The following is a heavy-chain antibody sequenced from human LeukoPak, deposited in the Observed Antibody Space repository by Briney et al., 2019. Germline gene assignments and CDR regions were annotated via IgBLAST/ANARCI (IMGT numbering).Heavy chain of an antibody. D-gene: IGHD4-17*01. Sequence: GGSLRLSCAASGFTFSSYTMHWVRQAPGKGLEWVAVIWYDGSNKYYADSVKGRFTISRDNSKNTLYLQMNSLRAEDTAVYYCARLYGTYPGWFDPWGQGTLVTVSS. V-gene: IGHV3-33*08. CDR3: ARLYGTYPGWFDP. CDR2: IWYDGSNK. J-gene: IGHJ5*02. CDR1: GFTFSSYT.